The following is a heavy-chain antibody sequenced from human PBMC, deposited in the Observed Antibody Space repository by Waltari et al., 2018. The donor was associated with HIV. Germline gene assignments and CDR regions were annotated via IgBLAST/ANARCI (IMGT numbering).Heavy chain of an antibody. J-gene: IGHJ2*01. CDR3: ARHALRVGAAYWNFDL. CDR1: GGSVSSSSYF. CDR2: IYYTGRA. V-gene: IGHV4-39*01. Sequence: LQLQESGPGLVKPSETLYLTWTVSGGSVSSSSYFLGWIRQPPGRGLEGVGRIYYTGRAYYNPSLKSRVTISVDTSKNQFSLKVTSVTAADTAVYYCARHALRVGAAYWNFDLWGRGTLVTVSS. D-gene: IGHD1-26*01.